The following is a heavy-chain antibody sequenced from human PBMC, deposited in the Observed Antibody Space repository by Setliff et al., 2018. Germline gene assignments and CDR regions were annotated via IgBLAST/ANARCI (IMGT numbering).Heavy chain of an antibody. V-gene: IGHV1-18*01. D-gene: IGHD2-2*01. CDR2: ISTYSGAI. Sequence: ASAKVSCKASGYTFVNYGVSWVRQAPGQGVEWMGWISTYSGAIKNVPKFRDRVTMTTDASTNTAYMELRSLTSDDTAVYYCARDTCSLTSCQDDYFDYWGQGTLVTVSS. CDR3: ARDTCSLTSCQDDYFDY. J-gene: IGHJ4*02. CDR1: GYTFVNYG.